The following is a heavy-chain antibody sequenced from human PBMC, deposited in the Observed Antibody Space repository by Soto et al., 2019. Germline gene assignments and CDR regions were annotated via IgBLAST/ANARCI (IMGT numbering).Heavy chain of an antibody. CDR1: GYSFTGYY. D-gene: IGHD4-4*01. V-gene: IGHV1-2*02. CDR3: ARETDDFTNGAHDR. Sequence: QVQLVQSGAEVKRPGASVKVSCKASGYSFTGYYMHWVRQAPGQGLEWMGWIIPHSGETNYAQKFQARVTLTRDTSISTAYMQLSVLTAADTAVYYCARETDDFTNGAHDRWGQGTLVTVSA. CDR2: IIPHSGET. J-gene: IGHJ5*02.